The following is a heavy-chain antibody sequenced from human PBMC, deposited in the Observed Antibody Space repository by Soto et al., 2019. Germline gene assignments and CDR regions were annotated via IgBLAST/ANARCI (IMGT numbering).Heavy chain of an antibody. D-gene: IGHD3-10*01. J-gene: IGHJ6*02. CDR3: ARRKTYYGSGSYYAGYGMDV. V-gene: IGHV4-39*01. CDR1: GGSISSSSYY. Sequence: SETLSLTCTVSGGSISSSSYYWGWIRQPPGKGLEWIGSIYYSGSTYYNPSLKSRVTISVDTSKNQFSLKLSSVTAADTAVYYCARRKTYYGSGSYYAGYGMDVWGQGTTVTVS. CDR2: IYYSGST.